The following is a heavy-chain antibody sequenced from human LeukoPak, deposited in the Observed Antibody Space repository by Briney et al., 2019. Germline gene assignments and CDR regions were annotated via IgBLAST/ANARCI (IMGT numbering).Heavy chain of an antibody. D-gene: IGHD6-25*01. CDR1: GFTFSTYA. J-gene: IGHJ4*02. V-gene: IGHV3-48*01. CDR3: ARDGAPAWQRLYYFDY. CDR2: SSSGSSTI. Sequence: GGSLRLSCAASGFTFSTYAMNWVRQAPGKGLEWVSYSSSGSSTIYYADSVKGRFTISRDNSKNTLYLQMNSLRAEDTAVYYCARDGAPAWQRLYYFDYWGQGTLVTVSS.